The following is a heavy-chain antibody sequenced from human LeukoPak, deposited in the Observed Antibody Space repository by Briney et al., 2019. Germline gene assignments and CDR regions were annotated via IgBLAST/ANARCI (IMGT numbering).Heavy chain of an antibody. Sequence: GGSLKLSCAASGFIFSHYGMSWVRQAPGKGLEWVSSIRGRGSPTYYADSVKGRFTISGDNSQNTVDLRIHSLRVEDTATYYCTKDLTEXXXVADLWGQGTLVIVSS. V-gene: IGHV3-23*01. CDR3: TKDLTEXXXVADL. CDR1: GFIFSHYG. CDR2: IRGRGSPT. D-gene: IGHD2-15*01. J-gene: IGHJ5*02.